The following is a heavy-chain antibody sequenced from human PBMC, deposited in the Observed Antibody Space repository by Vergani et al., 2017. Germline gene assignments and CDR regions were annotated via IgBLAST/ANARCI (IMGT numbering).Heavy chain of an antibody. V-gene: IGHV1-69*04. CDR1: GGTFSSYA. D-gene: IGHD2-15*01. Sequence: QVQLVQSGAEVKKPGSSVKVSCKASGGTFSSYAISWVRQAPGQGLEWMGRIIPILGIANYAQKFQGRVTITADKSTSTAYMELSSLGSEDTAVYYCARTQVDCSGGSCYSGLFDYWGQGTLVTVSS. CDR2: IIPILGIA. CDR3: ARTQVDCSGGSCYSGLFDY. J-gene: IGHJ4*02.